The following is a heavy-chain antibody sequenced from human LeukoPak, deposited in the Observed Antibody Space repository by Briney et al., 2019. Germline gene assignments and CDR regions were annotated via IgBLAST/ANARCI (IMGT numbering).Heavy chain of an antibody. CDR2: ISGSGGST. Sequence: GGSLRLSCAASGFTFSSYAMSWVRQAPGKGLEWVSAISGSGGSTHYADSVKGRFTISRDNSKNTLYLQMNSLRAEDTAVYYCAKDTGYSSGWPIDYWGQGTLVTVSS. V-gene: IGHV3-23*01. D-gene: IGHD6-19*01. J-gene: IGHJ4*02. CDR3: AKDTGYSSGWPIDY. CDR1: GFTFSSYA.